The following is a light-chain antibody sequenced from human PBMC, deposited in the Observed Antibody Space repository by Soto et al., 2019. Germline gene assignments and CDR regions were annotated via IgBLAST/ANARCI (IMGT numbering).Light chain of an antibody. V-gene: IGKV4-1*01. CDR1: RSVLYSSNNKNY. J-gene: IGKJ2*01. Sequence: DIVMTQSPDSLAVSLGERATINCKSSRSVLYSSNNKNYLAWYQQKPGQSPKLLIYWASTRESGVPDRFSGSGSGTDFTLTISSLQAEDVAVYYCQQYYATPRTFGQGTKLEIK. CDR2: WAS. CDR3: QQYYATPRT.